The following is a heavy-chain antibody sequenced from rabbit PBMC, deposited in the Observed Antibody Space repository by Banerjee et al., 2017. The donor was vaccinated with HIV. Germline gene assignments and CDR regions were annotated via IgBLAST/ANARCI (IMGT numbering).Heavy chain of an antibody. D-gene: IGHD4-2*01. J-gene: IGHJ3*01. CDR2: IYTGSSGST. Sequence: QQQLEESGGGLVKPGGTLTLTCKASGIDFSSYYYMCWVRQAPGKGLEWIACIYTGSSGSTYYANWAKGRFTITRSTSLNTVTLQLNSLTVADTATYFCARGAGSRIRLDLWGPGTLVTVS. CDR1: GIDFSSYYY. V-gene: IGHV1S43*01. CDR3: ARGAGSRIRLDL.